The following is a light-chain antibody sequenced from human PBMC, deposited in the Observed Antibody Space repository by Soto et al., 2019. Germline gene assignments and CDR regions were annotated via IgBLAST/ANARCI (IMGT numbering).Light chain of an antibody. V-gene: IGLV3-21*02. Sequence: SYELTQPPSVSVAPGQTARIACGGNNIGSKSVHWYQHKPGQAPVLVVYGDSDRPSGIPERFSGSNSGNTATLTINRVEAGDEADYYIQVWDTSSDNVVFGGGTQLTV. J-gene: IGLJ2*01. CDR2: GDS. CDR3: QVWDTSSDNVV. CDR1: NIGSKS.